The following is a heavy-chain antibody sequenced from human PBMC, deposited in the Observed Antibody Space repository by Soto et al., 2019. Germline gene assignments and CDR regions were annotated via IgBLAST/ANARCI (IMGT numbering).Heavy chain of an antibody. V-gene: IGHV3-23*01. Sequence: EEQLLESGGGLVQPGGSLRLSCAASGFTFGTYVMAWVRQVPGKGLQGLEWVASISTAGGSTYYADSAKGRFAISRDNSENTMSLQMNSLRVDDTAVYYCAKEVGSSPRYWFFDLWGRGTLATVSS. D-gene: IGHD3-10*01. CDR1: GFTFGTYV. J-gene: IGHJ2*01. CDR2: ISTAGGST. CDR3: AKEVGSSPRYWFFDL.